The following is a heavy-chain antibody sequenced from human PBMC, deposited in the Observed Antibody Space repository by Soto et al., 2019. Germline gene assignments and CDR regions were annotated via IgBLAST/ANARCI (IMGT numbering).Heavy chain of an antibody. Sequence: GGSLRLSCAASGFTFSSYAMSWVRQAPGKGLEWVSAISGSGGSTYYADSVKGRFTISRDNSKNTLYLQMNSLRAEDTAVYYCAKGPTPRAGTSYDYGDYTPGYWGQGTLVTVSS. CDR3: AKGPTPRAGTSYDYGDYTPGY. J-gene: IGHJ4*02. D-gene: IGHD4-17*01. CDR1: GFTFSSYA. CDR2: ISGSGGST. V-gene: IGHV3-23*01.